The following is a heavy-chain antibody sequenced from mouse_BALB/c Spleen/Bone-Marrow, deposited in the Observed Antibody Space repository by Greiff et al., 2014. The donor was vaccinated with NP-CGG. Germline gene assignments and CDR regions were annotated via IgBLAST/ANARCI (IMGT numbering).Heavy chain of an antibody. D-gene: IGHD2-3*01. CDR2: IYPYNGGT. CDR3: ARGAAYGYYLGLAY. CDR1: GYTFTDYN. Sequence: EVQLQQSGPELVKPGASVKISCKASGYTFTDYNMHWVKQSHGKSLEWIGYIYPYNGGTVYKQKFKSKATLTVDNSSSTANMELRSLTSEDPAVYYCARGAAYGYYLGLAYWGQGTLVTVSA. J-gene: IGHJ3*01. V-gene: IGHV1S29*02.